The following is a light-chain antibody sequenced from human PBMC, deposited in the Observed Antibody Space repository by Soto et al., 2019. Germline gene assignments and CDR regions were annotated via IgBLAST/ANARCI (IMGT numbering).Light chain of an antibody. CDR1: QGIRND. V-gene: IGKV1-6*01. CDR2: AAS. J-gene: IGKJ4*01. Sequence: AVQMTQSPSSLSASVGDRVTITCQASQGIRNDLGWYQQKSGKGPKLLIYAASRLHSGVPSRFGGSGSGTDFTLTISSLQPEDFATYYCLQDNHVPLTFGGGTKVEIK. CDR3: LQDNHVPLT.